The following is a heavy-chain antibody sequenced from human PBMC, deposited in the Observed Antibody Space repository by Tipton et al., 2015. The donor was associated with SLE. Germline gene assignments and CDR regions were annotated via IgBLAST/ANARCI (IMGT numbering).Heavy chain of an antibody. CDR3: ARQRLRLLSPLDS. Sequence: TLSLTCTVSGGSISTYYWTWIRQPPGKRLEWIGYIYYTGSTNYDPSLKSRGTISVDTSRNHFSLELTSVTAADTAVYYCARQRLRLLSPLDSWGQGTTVTVSS. J-gene: IGHJ6*02. V-gene: IGHV4-59*08. D-gene: IGHD3-16*01. CDR1: GGSISTYY. CDR2: IYYTGST.